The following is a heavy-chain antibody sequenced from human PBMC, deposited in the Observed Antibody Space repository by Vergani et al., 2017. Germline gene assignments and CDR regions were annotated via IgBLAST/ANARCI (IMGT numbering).Heavy chain of an antibody. D-gene: IGHD6-13*01. Sequence: QVQLQESGPGLVKPSETLSLTCTVSGGSISSYYWSWTRQPPGKGLEWIGYIYTSGSTNYNPSLKSRVTISVDTSKNQFSLKLSSVTAADTAVYYCARVGSSSWYYRSENWFDPWGQGTLVTVSS. CDR3: ARVGSSSWYYRSENWFDP. CDR2: IYTSGST. V-gene: IGHV4-4*09. CDR1: GGSISSYY. J-gene: IGHJ5*02.